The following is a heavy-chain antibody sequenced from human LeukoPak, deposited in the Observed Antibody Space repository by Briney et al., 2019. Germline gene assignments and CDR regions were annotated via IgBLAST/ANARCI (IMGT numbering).Heavy chain of an antibody. CDR3: ARALDATITPRPGGANFDY. CDR2: IRYDGSNK. CDR1: GFTFSSYG. Sequence: PGGSLRLSCAASGFTFSSYGMHWVRQAPCKGLEWVAFIRYDGSNKYYADSVKGRFTISRDNSKNTLYLQMNSLRAEDTAVYYCARALDATITPRPGGANFDYWGQGTLVTVSS. D-gene: IGHD6-6*01. J-gene: IGHJ4*02. V-gene: IGHV3-30*02.